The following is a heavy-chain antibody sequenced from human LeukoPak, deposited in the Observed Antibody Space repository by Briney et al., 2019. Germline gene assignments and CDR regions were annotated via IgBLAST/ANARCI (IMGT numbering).Heavy chain of an antibody. V-gene: IGHV5-10-1*01. CDR2: IDPSDSYT. CDR1: GYSFTSNW. D-gene: IGHD1-1*01. CDR3: ARQPEGTWFDP. J-gene: IGHJ5*02. Sequence: GESLKISCKGSGYSFTSNWISWVRQMPGRGLEWMGRIDPSDSYTNYSPSFQGHVTISADKSISTAYLQWSSLKASDTAMYYCARQPEGTWFDPWGQGTLVTVSS.